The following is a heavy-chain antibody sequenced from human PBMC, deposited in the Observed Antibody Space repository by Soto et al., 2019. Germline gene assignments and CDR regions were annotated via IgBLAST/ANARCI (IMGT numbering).Heavy chain of an antibody. D-gene: IGHD2-2*01. CDR3: ARSGSSTSCYDY. Sequence: EVQLVESGGGLVQPGGSLRLSCAASGFTFSDHYXDWVRQAPGTGLEWVGRTRNKANSYSTYYAASVKGRFTISRDDSKNSLYLQMDSLKTEDTAIYYCARSGSSTSCYDYWGQGTLVTVSS. V-gene: IGHV3-72*01. J-gene: IGHJ4*02. CDR2: TRNKANSYST. CDR1: GFTFSDHY.